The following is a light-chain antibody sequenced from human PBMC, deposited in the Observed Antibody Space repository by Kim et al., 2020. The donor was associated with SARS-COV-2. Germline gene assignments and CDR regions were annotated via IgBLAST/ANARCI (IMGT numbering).Light chain of an antibody. CDR1: SSNIGADYD. CDR2: DDS. V-gene: IGLV1-40*01. CDR3: QSYDSSLSGWV. Sequence: QWVTSSCTGSSSNIGADYDVHWYQQLPGPAPNLLIYDDSNRPSGVPDRFSGSKSGTSASLAITGLQAEDEADYYCQSYDSSLSGWVFGGGTQLTVL. J-gene: IGLJ3*02.